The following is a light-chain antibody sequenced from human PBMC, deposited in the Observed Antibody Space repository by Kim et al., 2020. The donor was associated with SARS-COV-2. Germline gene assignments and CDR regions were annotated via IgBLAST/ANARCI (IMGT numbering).Light chain of an antibody. V-gene: IGKV1-5*03. CDR2: KAS. J-gene: IGKJ1*01. Sequence: DIQMTQSPSTLSASVGDRVTITCRASRSISAWLAWYQLKPGKAPKLLIYKASNLESGVPSRFSGSGSGTEFTLTISSLQPDDFATYYCQQYESYSWTFGQGTKVDIK. CDR1: RSISAW. CDR3: QQYESYSWT.